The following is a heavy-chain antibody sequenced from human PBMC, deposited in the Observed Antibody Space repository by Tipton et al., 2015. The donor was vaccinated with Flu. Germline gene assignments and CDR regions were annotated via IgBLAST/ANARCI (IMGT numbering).Heavy chain of an antibody. CDR1: GGSISSGGYY. J-gene: IGHJ4*02. CDR3: ARYIAAAGTFDS. CDR2: IYHSGGT. D-gene: IGHD6-13*01. V-gene: IGHV4-31*01. Sequence: LRLSCTVSGGSISSGGYYWSWIRQLPGEGLDWIGYIYHSGGTYYNPSLESLLTISVDTSKNQFSLKVSSVTAADTAVYYCARYIAAAGTFDSWGQGTLVTVAS.